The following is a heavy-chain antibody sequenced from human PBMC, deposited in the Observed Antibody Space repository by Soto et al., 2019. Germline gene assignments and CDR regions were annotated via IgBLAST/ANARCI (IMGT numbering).Heavy chain of an antibody. CDR1: GGSISSGDYY. CDR2: IYYSGST. Sequence: SETLSLTCTVSGGSISSGDYYWSWIRQPPGKGLEWIGYIYYSGSTYYNPSLKSRATISVDTSKNQFSLKLSSVTAADTAVYYCARVFRVPAAIPYYYYGMDVWGQGTTVTVSS. CDR3: ARVFRVPAAIPYYYYGMDV. J-gene: IGHJ6*02. V-gene: IGHV4-30-4*01. D-gene: IGHD2-2*02.